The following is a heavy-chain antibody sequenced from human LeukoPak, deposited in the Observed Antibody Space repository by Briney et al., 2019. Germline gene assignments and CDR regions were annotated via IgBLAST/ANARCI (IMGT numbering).Heavy chain of an antibody. CDR2: IYYDGST. V-gene: IGHV4-59*01. CDR3: ARGGGTFDY. J-gene: IGHJ4*02. D-gene: IGHD1-26*01. CDR1: GGSISSYY. Sequence: SETLSLTCSVSGGSISSYYWSWIRQPPGKGLEWIGHIYYDGSTNYNPSLKSRVTISVDTPKNQFSLKLTSVTAADTAVYSCARGGGTFDYWGQGTLVTVSS.